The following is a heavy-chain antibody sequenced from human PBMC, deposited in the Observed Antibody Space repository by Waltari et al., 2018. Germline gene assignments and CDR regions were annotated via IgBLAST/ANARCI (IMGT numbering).Heavy chain of an antibody. CDR2: ISDDGSRI. V-gene: IGHV3-74*01. Sequence: EVQLVESGGGLVQPGESLRLSCAASGFTFGSFWMHWVRQVSGKGLVWVSSISDDGSRICYVDSVKGRFTISRDNAKNTLYLQMNRLRGDDTAVYYCVRGFSTSPSSYWGQGALVTVSS. CDR1: GFTFGSFW. D-gene: IGHD2-2*01. CDR3: VRGFSTSPSSY. J-gene: IGHJ4*02.